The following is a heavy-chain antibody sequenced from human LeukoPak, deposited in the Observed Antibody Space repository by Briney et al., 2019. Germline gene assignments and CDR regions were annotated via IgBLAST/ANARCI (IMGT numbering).Heavy chain of an antibody. Sequence: GGSLRLSCAASGFTFSTCGMHWVRQAPGKGLEWVANIKQDGSEKYYVDSVKGRFTISRDNAKNSLYLQMNSLRAEDTAVYYCARGGEVLRFLEWLLYRSDWFDPWGQGTLVTVSS. D-gene: IGHD3-3*01. V-gene: IGHV3-7*01. CDR2: IKQDGSEK. CDR3: ARGGEVLRFLEWLLYRSDWFDP. CDR1: GFTFSTCG. J-gene: IGHJ5*02.